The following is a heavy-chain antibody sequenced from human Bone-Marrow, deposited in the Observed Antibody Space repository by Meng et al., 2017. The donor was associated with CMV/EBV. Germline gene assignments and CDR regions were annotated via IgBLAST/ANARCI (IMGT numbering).Heavy chain of an antibody. V-gene: IGHV3-30*02. J-gene: IGHJ2*01. CDR2: IRYDGSNK. CDR1: GFTFSSYG. Sequence: GGSLRLSCAASGFTFSSYGMHWVRQAPGKGLEWVAFIRYDGSNKYYADSVKGRFTISRDNSKNTLYLQMNSLRAEDTAVYYCAKGQSSSWSDYYYYYGYWYFDLWGRGTLVTVSS. CDR3: AKGQSSSWSDYYYYYGYWYFDL. D-gene: IGHD6-13*01.